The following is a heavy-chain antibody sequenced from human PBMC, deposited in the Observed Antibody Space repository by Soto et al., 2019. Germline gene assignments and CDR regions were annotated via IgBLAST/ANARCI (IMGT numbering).Heavy chain of an antibody. J-gene: IGHJ4*02. CDR1: GGSISSYY. CDR3: ARHSGVTLFVY. Sequence: PSETLSLTCTVSGGSISSYYWSWIRQPPGKGLEWIGYIYYTGNTDYSPSLRSRVSISVDTSKNQFSLKLSSVTAADTAFYYCARHSGVTLFVYWGQGTLVTVSS. D-gene: IGHD2-21*02. V-gene: IGHV4-59*08. CDR2: IYYTGNT.